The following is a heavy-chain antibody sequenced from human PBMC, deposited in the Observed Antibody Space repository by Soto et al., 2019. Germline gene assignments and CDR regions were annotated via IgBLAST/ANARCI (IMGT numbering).Heavy chain of an antibody. J-gene: IGHJ6*02. Sequence: VQLVQTGAVVSKPGASVKVSCTASGYTFTSYDLNWVRQTTGQGLEWMGWMNPNTGSTGFAQKFLGRHTMTRDTSTSTAYMAPSSLTSEDTALNYCARASHHSSLYYFYYGMDVCGQGTEVAVSS. D-gene: IGHD3-10*01. CDR3: ARASHHSSLYYFYYGMDV. V-gene: IGHV1-8*02. CDR1: GYTFTSYD. CDR2: MNPNTGST.